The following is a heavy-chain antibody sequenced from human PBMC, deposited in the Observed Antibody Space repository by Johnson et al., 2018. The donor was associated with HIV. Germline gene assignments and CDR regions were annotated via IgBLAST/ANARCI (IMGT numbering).Heavy chain of an antibody. Sequence: VQLVESGGGLVQPGRSLRLSCAASGFIFDDYAMHWVRQAPGKGLEWVSGISWNSGNIGYADSVKGRFTISRDNAKRSLYLQMSSLRAEDTAVYYCAKDLYYDDSSGYFAFDIWGQGTMVTVSS. J-gene: IGHJ3*02. CDR2: ISWNSGNI. V-gene: IGHV3-9*01. CDR1: GFIFDDYA. D-gene: IGHD3-22*01. CDR3: AKDLYYDDSSGYFAFDI.